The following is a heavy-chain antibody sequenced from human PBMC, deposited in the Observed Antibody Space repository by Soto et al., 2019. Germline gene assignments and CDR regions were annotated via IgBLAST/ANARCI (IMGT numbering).Heavy chain of an antibody. V-gene: IGHV1-46*01. CDR3: ARASWDSVRGVKEFDY. Sequence: QVQLVQSGAEVKKPGASVKVSCKASGYTFTNDYMHWVRQAPGQGLEWMGIINPSTGTTSYAQKFQGRVTMTRDTSTSTVHMELSSLRSADTSVYYCARASWDSVRGVKEFDYWGQGTLVTVSS. D-gene: IGHD3-10*02. CDR1: GYTFTNDY. CDR2: INPSTGTT. J-gene: IGHJ4*02.